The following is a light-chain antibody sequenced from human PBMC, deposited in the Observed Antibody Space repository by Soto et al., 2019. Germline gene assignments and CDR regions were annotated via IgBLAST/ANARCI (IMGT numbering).Light chain of an antibody. Sequence: QSALTQPPSASLSPGQSVTIPCTGTSSDVGGYDHVSLYQQHPGKAPKLMIYEVTKRPAGVPDRFSGSKSGNTASLTVSGLQAEDEADYYCSSDAGNYNYVFGTGTKVTVL. CDR2: EVT. CDR3: SSDAGNYNYV. CDR1: SSDVGGYDH. J-gene: IGLJ1*01. V-gene: IGLV2-8*01.